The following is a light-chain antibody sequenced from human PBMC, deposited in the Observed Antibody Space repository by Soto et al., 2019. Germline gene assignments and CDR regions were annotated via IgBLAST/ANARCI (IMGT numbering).Light chain of an antibody. CDR3: QQYGSTPLT. Sequence: EIGLTQSPDTLSLSPGGRATLSCRASQSVSRNYVAWYQQKPGQAPRLLIYGASSRASGIPDRFSGSGSGADFTLSITRLEPEDFALYYCQQYGSTPLTFGGGTKVEIK. CDR1: QSVSRNY. J-gene: IGKJ4*01. CDR2: GAS. V-gene: IGKV3-20*01.